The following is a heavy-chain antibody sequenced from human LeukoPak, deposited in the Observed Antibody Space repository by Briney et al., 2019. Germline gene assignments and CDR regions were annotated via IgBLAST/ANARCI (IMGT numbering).Heavy chain of an antibody. CDR3: ARASVTYYYYYYMDV. D-gene: IGHD4-11*01. Sequence: PSETLSLTCTVSGGSISSSYWSWIRQPPGKGLEWIGYISYSGSTNYNPSLKSRVTISVDTSKNQFSLKLNSVTAADTAVYYCARASVTYYYYYYMDVWGKGTTVTVSS. CDR2: ISYSGST. CDR1: GGSISSSY. V-gene: IGHV4-59*01. J-gene: IGHJ6*03.